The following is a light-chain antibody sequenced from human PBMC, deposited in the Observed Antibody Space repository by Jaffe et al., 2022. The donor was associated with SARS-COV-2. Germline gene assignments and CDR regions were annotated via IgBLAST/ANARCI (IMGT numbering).Light chain of an antibody. Sequence: QSLLSQSPSASGTPGQRVSLSCSGSNSNVGSNFVNWYQQVPGKAPRVLIFRNDHRTSGVPDRFSGSKSGTSASLAIDGLRPEDEAEYFCVVWDDALSSYVFGPGTEVTVL. CDR1: NSNVGSNF. J-gene: IGLJ1*01. V-gene: IGLV1-47*01. CDR3: VVWDDALSSYV. CDR2: RND.